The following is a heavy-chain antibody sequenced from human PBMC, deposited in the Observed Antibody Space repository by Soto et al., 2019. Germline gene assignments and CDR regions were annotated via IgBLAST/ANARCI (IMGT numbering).Heavy chain of an antibody. Sequence: QVQLVQSGAEVKKPGSSVKVSCKASGGTFSSYAISWVRQAPGQGLEWMGGIIPIFGTADYAQKFQGRVTITADESTRTGNMGLSSLGSEDTAVYYCARHYDSSGYYYRGLDYWGQGTLVTVSS. J-gene: IGHJ4*02. V-gene: IGHV1-69*12. CDR2: IIPIFGTA. CDR1: GGTFSSYA. D-gene: IGHD3-22*01. CDR3: ARHYDSSGYYYRGLDY.